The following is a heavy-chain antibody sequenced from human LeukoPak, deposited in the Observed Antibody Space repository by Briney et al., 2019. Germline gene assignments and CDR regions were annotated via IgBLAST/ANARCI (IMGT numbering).Heavy chain of an antibody. J-gene: IGHJ4*02. CDR1: GGSISNYF. CDR3: ARDGPRSGYDLGHFDN. D-gene: IGHD5-12*01. CDR2: IYSTGRS. Sequence: SETLSLTCTVSGGSISNYFWSWVRQPAGKGLEWIGRIYSTGRSDYSPSLKSRITMSVDTSKNQFSLKLSSVTAADTAVYYCARDGPRSGYDLGHFDNLGQGTLVTASS. V-gene: IGHV4-4*07.